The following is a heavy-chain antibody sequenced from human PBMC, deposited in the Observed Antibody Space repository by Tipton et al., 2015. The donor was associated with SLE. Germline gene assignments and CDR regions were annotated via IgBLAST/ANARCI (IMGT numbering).Heavy chain of an antibody. CDR3: ARDFWSQIVGAGGAFHI. Sequence: TLSLTCTVSGGSISSGSYHWSWIRQPAGKGLEWIGHIYTSGSTNYNPSLKSRVTISVDTSKNQFSLKLSSVTAADTAVYYCARDFWSQIVGAGGAFHIWGQGTMVPVSS. D-gene: IGHD1-26*01. CDR1: GGSISSGSYH. CDR2: IYTSGST. J-gene: IGHJ3*02. V-gene: IGHV4-61*09.